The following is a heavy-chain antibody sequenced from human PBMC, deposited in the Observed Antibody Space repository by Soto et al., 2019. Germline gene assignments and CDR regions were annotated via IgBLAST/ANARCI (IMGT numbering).Heavy chain of an antibody. D-gene: IGHD3-22*01. J-gene: IGHJ2*01. CDR3: ARDRDDSSGYFRL. V-gene: IGHV1-69*11. CDR1: GDTFRNYA. Sequence: QGQLVQSGPEVKSLGSSVKVSCKASGDTFRNYAFSWVRQAPGQGLEWMGGIIPILGTADYAQRFQGRVTITADESTATAYMELKSLRSEDTAVYFCARDRDDSSGYFRLWGRGTLVTVSS. CDR2: IIPILGTA.